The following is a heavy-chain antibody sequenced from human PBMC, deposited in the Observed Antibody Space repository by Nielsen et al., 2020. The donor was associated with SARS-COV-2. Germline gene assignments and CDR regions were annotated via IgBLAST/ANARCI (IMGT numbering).Heavy chain of an antibody. D-gene: IGHD3-3*01. V-gene: IGHV1-3*01. CDR2: INAGNGNT. J-gene: IGHJ3*02. CDR3: ARGGTIFGVVTRRGAFDI. Sequence: WVRQAPGQRLEWMGWINAGNGNTKYSQKFQGRVTITRDTSASTAYMELSSLRSEDTAMYYCARGGTIFGVVTRRGAFDIWGQGTMVTVSS.